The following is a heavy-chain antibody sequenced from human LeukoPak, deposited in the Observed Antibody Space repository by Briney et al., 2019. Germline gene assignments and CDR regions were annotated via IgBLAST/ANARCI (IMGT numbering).Heavy chain of an antibody. Sequence: AGSLRLSCAAPGFTFSNAWMSWVRQAPGKGLEWVGRIKSKTDGGTTDYAAPVKRRFTISRDDSKNTLYLQMNSLKTEDTAVYYCTRDFWSGYSIDPWGQGTLVTVSS. D-gene: IGHD3-3*01. CDR3: TRDFWSGYSIDP. CDR2: IKSKTDGGTT. V-gene: IGHV3-15*01. J-gene: IGHJ5*02. CDR1: GFTFSNAW.